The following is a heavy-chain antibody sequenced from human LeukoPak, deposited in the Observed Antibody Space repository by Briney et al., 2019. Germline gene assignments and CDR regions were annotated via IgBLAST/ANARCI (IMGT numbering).Heavy chain of an antibody. D-gene: IGHD1-14*01. CDR2: ISAYNGNT. CDR1: SGWDGSAPTMV. CDR3: ARAATGGNWFDP. J-gene: IGHJ5*02. V-gene: IGHV1-18*01. Sequence: GASAKVSCKGLSGWDGSAPTMVTQGVRQAPGQGLEWMGWISAYNGNTNYAQKLQGRVTMTTDTSTSTAYMELRSLRSDDTAVYYCARAATGGNWFDPWGQGTLVTVSS.